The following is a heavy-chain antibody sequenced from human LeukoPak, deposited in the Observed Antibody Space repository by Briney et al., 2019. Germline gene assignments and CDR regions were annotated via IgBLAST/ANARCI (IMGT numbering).Heavy chain of an antibody. CDR2: ISGSGDTT. CDR3: ARTPQKYCSSTTCYPDY. V-gene: IGHV3-23*01. Sequence: PGGSLRLSCAASGFTFSSYAMSWVRLAPGKGLEWGSTISGSGDTTYYADSVRGRFTISRDNSNNTLYLQMNSLRAENTALYYCARTPQKYCSSTTCYPDYWGQGTLVTVSS. CDR1: GFTFSSYA. D-gene: IGHD2-2*01. J-gene: IGHJ4*02.